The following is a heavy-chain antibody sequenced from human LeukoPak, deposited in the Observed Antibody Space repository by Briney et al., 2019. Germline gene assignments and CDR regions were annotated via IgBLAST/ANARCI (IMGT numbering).Heavy chain of an antibody. CDR1: GGSISSSSYY. Sequence: SETLSLTCTVSGGSISSSSYYWGWIRQPPGKGLEWIGSIYYSGSTYYNPSLKSRVTISVDTSKNQFSLKLSSVTAADTAVYYCARRGDGHSVDAFDIWGQGTMVTVSS. D-gene: IGHD5-24*01. CDR2: IYYSGST. V-gene: IGHV4-39*01. CDR3: ARRGDGHSVDAFDI. J-gene: IGHJ3*02.